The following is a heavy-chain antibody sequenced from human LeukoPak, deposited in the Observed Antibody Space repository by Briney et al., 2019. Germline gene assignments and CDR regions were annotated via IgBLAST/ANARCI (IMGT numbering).Heavy chain of an antibody. CDR2: ISWNSGNI. Sequence: GGSLRLSCAASGFTFDDYAMHWVRQAPWKGLEWVSGISWNSGNIDYADSVKGRFSISRDNAKNSLYLLMNSLRAEDMALYYCAKAYGYSSSRGYMDVWGKGTTVTVSS. J-gene: IGHJ6*03. D-gene: IGHD6-13*01. CDR1: GFTFDDYA. V-gene: IGHV3-9*03. CDR3: AKAYGYSSSRGYMDV.